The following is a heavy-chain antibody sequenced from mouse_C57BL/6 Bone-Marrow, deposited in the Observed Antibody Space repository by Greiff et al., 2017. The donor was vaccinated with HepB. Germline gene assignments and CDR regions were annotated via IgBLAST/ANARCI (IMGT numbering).Heavy chain of an antibody. J-gene: IGHJ1*03. D-gene: IGHD1-1*01. CDR1: GYTFTDYY. CDR2: IYPGSGNT. Sequence: QVQLKQSGAELVRPGASVKLSCKASGYTFTDYYINWVKQRPGQGLEWIARIYPGSGNTYYNEKFKGKATLTAEKSSSTAYMQLSSLTSEDSAVYFCASPHYYGSSYDWYFDVWGTGTTVTVSS. V-gene: IGHV1-76*01. CDR3: ASPHYYGSSYDWYFDV.